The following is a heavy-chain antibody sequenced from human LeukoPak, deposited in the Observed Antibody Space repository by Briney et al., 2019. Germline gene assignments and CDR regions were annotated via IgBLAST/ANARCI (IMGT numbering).Heavy chain of an antibody. V-gene: IGHV1-69*13. CDR3: ARDNQQNLLGY. Sequence: ASVKVSCKASGYTFTSYGISWVRQAPGQGLEWMGGIIPIFGTANYAQKFQGRVTITADESTSTAYMELSSLRSEDTAVYYCARDNQQNLLGYWGQGTLVTVSS. D-gene: IGHD2-15*01. CDR2: IIPIFGTA. J-gene: IGHJ4*02. CDR1: GYTFTSYG.